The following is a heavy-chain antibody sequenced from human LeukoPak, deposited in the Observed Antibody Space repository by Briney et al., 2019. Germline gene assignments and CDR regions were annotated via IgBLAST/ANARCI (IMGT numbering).Heavy chain of an antibody. V-gene: IGHV3-30*04. Sequence: GGSLRLSCAASGFTFSSYAMHWVRQAPGKGLEWVALISYDGTDKYYADSVKGRFTISRDNSKNTLYLQMNGLRSEDTAVYYCARVTGGRYCSTTSCYMRGWFDPWGQGTLVTVSS. D-gene: IGHD2-2*02. CDR1: GFTFSSYA. CDR2: ISYDGTDK. CDR3: ARVTGGRYCSTTSCYMRGWFDP. J-gene: IGHJ5*02.